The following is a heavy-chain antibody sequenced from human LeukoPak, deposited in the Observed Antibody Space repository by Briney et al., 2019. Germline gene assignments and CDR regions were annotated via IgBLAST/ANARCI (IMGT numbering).Heavy chain of an antibody. V-gene: IGHV3-74*01. CDR1: GFTFSSYW. CDR3: ARAPSEIGGYYPEYFRH. CDR2: INSDGST. J-gene: IGHJ1*01. Sequence: PGGSLRLSCAASGFTFSSYWMHWVRQAPGKGLVWVSRINSDGSTNYADSVKGRFTISRDNAKNTVTLQMNSLRAEDNGVYYCARAPSEIGGYYPEYFRHWGQGTLVTVSS. D-gene: IGHD3-22*01.